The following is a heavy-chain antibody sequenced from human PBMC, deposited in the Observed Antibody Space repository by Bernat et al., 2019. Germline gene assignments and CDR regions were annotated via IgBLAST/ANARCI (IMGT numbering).Heavy chain of an antibody. CDR3: APCCYYGIDV. J-gene: IGHJ6*02. V-gene: IGHV4-34*01. CDR2: INHSGDT. CDR1: GGSFSTYY. D-gene: IGHD3-10*01. Sequence: QVQLQQWGAGLLKPSETLSLTYTIYGGSFSTYYWNWFRQPPGKGLEWIGEINHSGDTNYNPSLKSRVIITVDSSKNQFSLKLNSVTAADTAVYYCAPCCYYGIDVWGQGTTVTVSS.